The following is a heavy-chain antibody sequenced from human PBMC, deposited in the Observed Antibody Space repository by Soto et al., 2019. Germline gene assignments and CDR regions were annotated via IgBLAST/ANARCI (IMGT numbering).Heavy chain of an antibody. J-gene: IGHJ4*02. CDR1: GFTFDDYA. CDR3: AKDNYYGSGRYYNYFDY. D-gene: IGHD3-10*01. Sequence: PGGSLRLSCAASGFTFDDYAMHWVRQAPGKGLEWVSGISWNSGSIGYADSVKGRFTISRDNAKNSLYLQMNSLRAEDTALYYCAKDNYYGSGRYYNYFDYWGQRTLVTVSS. CDR2: ISWNSGSI. V-gene: IGHV3-9*01.